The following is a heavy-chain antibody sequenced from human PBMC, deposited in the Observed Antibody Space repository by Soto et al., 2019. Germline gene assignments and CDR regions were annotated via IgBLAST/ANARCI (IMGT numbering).Heavy chain of an antibody. Sequence: EVQLLESGGDLVQPGGSLRLSCTASGFTFKNYAMSWVRQAPGKGLEWVSSTHGTGGGSFYADSVRGRFTDSRGDSKETVYLQMSSLRVDDTAIYYCARDAVPGNGEWDSLDHWGQGTLVTVAS. V-gene: IGHV3-23*01. CDR2: THGTGGGS. J-gene: IGHJ5*02. CDR1: GFTFKNYA. CDR3: ARDAVPGNGEWDSLDH. D-gene: IGHD3-10*01.